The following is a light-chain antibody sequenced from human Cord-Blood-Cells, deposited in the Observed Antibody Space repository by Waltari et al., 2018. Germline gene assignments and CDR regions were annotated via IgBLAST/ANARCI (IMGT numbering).Light chain of an antibody. Sequence: DIQMTQSPSSLSASVGDRVTITCRASQRISSYLNWYQQKPGKAPKLLIYAAASLHSGVPSRFSGSGSGTDFTLTIISRQHEDFATYYCQQSYSTPRTFGQGTKVEIK. CDR1: QRISSY. CDR2: AAA. CDR3: QQSYSTPRT. V-gene: IGKV1-39*01. J-gene: IGKJ1*01.